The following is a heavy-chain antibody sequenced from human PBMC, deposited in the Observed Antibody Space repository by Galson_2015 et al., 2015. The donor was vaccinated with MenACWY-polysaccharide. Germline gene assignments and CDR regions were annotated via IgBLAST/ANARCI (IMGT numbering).Heavy chain of an antibody. CDR2: ITDSGSST. CDR3: AKGGREVDNWLDP. D-gene: IGHD1-26*01. J-gene: IGHJ5*02. Sequence: SLRLSCAVSGFTFSSYVMSWVRQAPGRGLEWVSSITDSGSSTYYVDSVKGRFTISRDNSKNTLFLQTNSLRADDTAVYYCAKGGREVDNWLDPWGQGALVTVSS. V-gene: IGHV3-23*01. CDR1: GFTFSSYV.